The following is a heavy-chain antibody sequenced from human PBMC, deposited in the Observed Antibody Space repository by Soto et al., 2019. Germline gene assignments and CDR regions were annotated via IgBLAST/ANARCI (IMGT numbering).Heavy chain of an antibody. Sequence: GGSLRLSCAASRFTFSSYAMHWVRQAPGKGLEWVAVISYDGNNKYYADSVKGRFTISRDNSKNTLYLQMNSLRTEDTAVYYCASRYPPDYWGQGTLVTVSS. CDR1: RFTFSSYA. J-gene: IGHJ4*02. CDR3: ASRYPPDY. D-gene: IGHD1-1*01. CDR2: ISYDGNNK. V-gene: IGHV3-30-3*01.